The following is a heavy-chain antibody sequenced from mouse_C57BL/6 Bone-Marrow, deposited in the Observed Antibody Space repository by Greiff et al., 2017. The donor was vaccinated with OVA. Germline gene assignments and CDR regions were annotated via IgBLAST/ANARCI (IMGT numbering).Heavy chain of an antibody. CDR3: ARGTTVVNDYAMDY. Sequence: QVQLQQPGAELVMPGASVKLSCKASGYTFTSYWMHWVKQRPGQGLEWIGEIDPSDSYTNYNQKFKGKSTLTVDKSSSNAYMQLSSLTSEYSAVYYFARGTTVVNDYAMDYWGQGTSVTVSS. D-gene: IGHD1-1*01. CDR1: GYTFTSYW. V-gene: IGHV1-69*01. J-gene: IGHJ4*01. CDR2: IDPSDSYT.